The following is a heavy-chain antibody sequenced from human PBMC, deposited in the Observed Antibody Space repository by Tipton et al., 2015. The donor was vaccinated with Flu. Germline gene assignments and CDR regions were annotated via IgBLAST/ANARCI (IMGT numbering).Heavy chain of an antibody. V-gene: IGHV4-39*07. D-gene: IGHD6-13*01. CDR1: GGSISSSAYY. CDR2: IYYSGST. CDR3: AIDDFGSSWYGY. J-gene: IGHJ4*02. Sequence: LSCTVSGGSISSSAYYWGWIRQTPGKGLEWIGNIYYSGSTFYNPSLKSRVTISLDKSTNQFSLRLSSVTAADTAIYYCAIDDFGSSWYGYWGQGSLVTVSS.